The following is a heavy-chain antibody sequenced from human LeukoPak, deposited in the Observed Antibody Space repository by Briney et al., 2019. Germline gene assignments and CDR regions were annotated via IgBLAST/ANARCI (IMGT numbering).Heavy chain of an antibody. Sequence: SETLSLTCTVSGGSISSYYWSWIRQPPGKGLEWIGHIYYSGSTNYSPSLKSRVTISVDTSKNQFSLKLSSVTAADTAVYYCARGILTGPIYAFDIWGQGTMVTVSS. CDR3: ARGILTGPIYAFDI. CDR2: IYYSGST. J-gene: IGHJ3*02. V-gene: IGHV4-59*01. CDR1: GGSISSYY. D-gene: IGHD3-9*01.